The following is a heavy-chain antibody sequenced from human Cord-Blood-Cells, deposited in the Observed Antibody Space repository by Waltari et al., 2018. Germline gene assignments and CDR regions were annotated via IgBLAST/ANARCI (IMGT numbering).Heavy chain of an antibody. Sequence: GQLVESGGGLVQHGGSLRLSCAASGFTFSSYSMNWVRQAPGKGLEWFSYISSSSSTIYYADSVKGRFTIARDNAKNSLYLQMNSLRDEDTAVYYCAREKGSSSWYWFDPWGQGTLVTVSS. J-gene: IGHJ5*02. CDR2: ISSSSSTI. CDR1: GFTFSSYS. V-gene: IGHV3-48*02. CDR3: AREKGSSSWYWFDP. D-gene: IGHD6-13*01.